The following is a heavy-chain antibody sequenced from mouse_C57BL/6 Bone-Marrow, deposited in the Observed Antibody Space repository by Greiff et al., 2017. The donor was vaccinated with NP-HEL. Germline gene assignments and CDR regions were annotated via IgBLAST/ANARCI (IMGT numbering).Heavy chain of an antibody. CDR1: GFTFSSYA. J-gene: IGHJ2*01. CDR2: ISDGGSYT. CDR3: ASSYDSGYDY. Sequence: EVQVVESGGGLVKPGGSLKLSCAASGFTFSSYAMSWVRQTPEKRLEWVATISDGGSYTYYPDNVKGRFTISRDKAKNNLYLQMSHLKSEDTAMYYCASSYDSGYDYWGQGTTLTVSS. V-gene: IGHV5-4*01. D-gene: IGHD1-1*01.